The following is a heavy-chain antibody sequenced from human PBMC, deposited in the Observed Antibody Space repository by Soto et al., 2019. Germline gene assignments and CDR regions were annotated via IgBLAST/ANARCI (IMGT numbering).Heavy chain of an antibody. V-gene: IGHV1-69*02. CDR2: IIPILGIA. CDR1: GGTFSSYT. D-gene: IGHD3-9*01. Sequence: EASVKVSCKASGGTFSSYTISWVRQAPGQGLEWMGRIIPILGIANYAQKFQGRVTITADKSTSTAYMELSSLRSEDTAVYYCARGLIDILTGTQGAFDIWGQGTMVTVSS. J-gene: IGHJ3*02. CDR3: ARGLIDILTGTQGAFDI.